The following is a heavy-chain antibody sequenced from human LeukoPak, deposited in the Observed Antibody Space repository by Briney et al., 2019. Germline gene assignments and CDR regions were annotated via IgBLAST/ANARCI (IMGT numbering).Heavy chain of an antibody. CDR3: GRSMDSSTSRLIEY. Sequence: SVKVSCKASGGTFSSYAISWVRQAPGQGLEWMGGIIPIFGTANYAQKFQGRVTITADESTSTAYMELSSLRSEDTAAYYCGRSMDSSTSRLIEYWGQGTLVTVSS. J-gene: IGHJ4*02. V-gene: IGHV1-69*13. CDR2: IIPIFGTA. D-gene: IGHD6-6*01. CDR1: GGTFSSYA.